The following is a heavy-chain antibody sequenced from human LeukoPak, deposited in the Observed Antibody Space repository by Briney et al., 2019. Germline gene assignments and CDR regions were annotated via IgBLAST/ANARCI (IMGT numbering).Heavy chain of an antibody. CDR3: ARSTMIVVVSHYYYYYYMDV. CDR1: GGSFSGYY. J-gene: IGHJ6*03. V-gene: IGHV4-34*01. D-gene: IGHD3-22*01. CDR2: INHSGST. Sequence: SETLSLTCAVYGGSFSGYYWSWIRQPPGKGLEWIGEINHSGSTNYNPSLRSRVTISVDASKNQFSLKLSSVTAADTAVYYCARSTMIVVVSHYYYYYYMDVWGKGTTVTVSS.